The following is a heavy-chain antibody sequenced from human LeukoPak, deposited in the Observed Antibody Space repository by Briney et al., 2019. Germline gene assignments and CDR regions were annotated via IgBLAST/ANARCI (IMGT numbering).Heavy chain of an antibody. V-gene: IGHV3-7*01. Sequence: PGGSLRLSCAASGFTFTTYWMAWVRQAPGKGLEWVANIKGDESAKHQADSVKGRFTISRDNAQNSVYLQMSSLRVEETAVYYCARDVGGSLDYWGQGTLVTVSS. D-gene: IGHD1-26*01. CDR1: GFTFTTYW. CDR2: IKGDESAK. J-gene: IGHJ4*02. CDR3: ARDVGGSLDY.